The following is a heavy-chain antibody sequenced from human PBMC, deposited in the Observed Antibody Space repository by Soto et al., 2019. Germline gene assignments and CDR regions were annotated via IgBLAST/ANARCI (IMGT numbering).Heavy chain of an antibody. CDR3: AKDPNGDYIGAFDD. CDR1: GFAFSNYA. J-gene: IGHJ4*02. Sequence: EVQLLESGGDLVQPGGSLRLSCAASGFAFSNYAVTWVRQAQGKGLEWVSSISGSGNIIYYADSVKGRFIISRDNSKNMLYLQMNSLRAEDTAVYYCAKDPNGDYIGAFDDWGQGTLVTVSS. D-gene: IGHD4-17*01. CDR2: ISGSGNII. V-gene: IGHV3-23*01.